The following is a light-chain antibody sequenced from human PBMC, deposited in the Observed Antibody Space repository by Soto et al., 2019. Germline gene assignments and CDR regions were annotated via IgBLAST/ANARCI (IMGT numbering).Light chain of an antibody. V-gene: IGKV3-20*01. CDR1: QSVSDN. CDR2: GAS. CDR3: QQYGSSPET. Sequence: EIVMTQSPATLSVSPGERATLSCRASQSVSDNFAWYQQKPGQAPRLLIYGASSRATGIPDRFSGSGSGTDFTLTISRLEPEDFAVYYCQQYGSSPETFGQGTKVDI. J-gene: IGKJ1*01.